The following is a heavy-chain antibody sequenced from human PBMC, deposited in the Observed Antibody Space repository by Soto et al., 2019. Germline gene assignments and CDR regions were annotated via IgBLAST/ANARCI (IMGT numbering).Heavy chain of an antibody. CDR3: ARHRFNYYDNTVYYYFDY. J-gene: IGHJ4*02. CDR1: GYTFTSYG. D-gene: IGHD3-22*01. CDR2: IIGHTGNT. Sequence: QVQLVQSGAEVKKPGASVKVSCKASGYTFTSYGISWVRQAPGQGPEWMGWIIGHTGNTNHPQSLQGRVTMTTDTSRNTAYMELRSLRSDDTAVYYCARHRFNYYDNTVYYYFDYWGQGTLVTVSS. V-gene: IGHV1-18*04.